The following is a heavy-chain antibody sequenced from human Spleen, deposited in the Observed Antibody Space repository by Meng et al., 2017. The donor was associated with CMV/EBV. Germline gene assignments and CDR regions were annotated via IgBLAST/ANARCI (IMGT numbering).Heavy chain of an antibody. J-gene: IGHJ4*02. CDR2: IYSSGST. D-gene: IGHD3-3*01. Sequence: SETLSLTCAVYGESFSGHFWTWIRQPPGKGLEWIGSIYSSGSTYYNPSLKSRITISIDTSKNHFSLRLSSVTAADTAVYYCAILNLPREYHDFWSGYYISDYWGQGTLVTVSS. CDR3: AILNLPREYHDFWSGYYISDY. V-gene: IGHV4-34*01. CDR1: GESFSGHF.